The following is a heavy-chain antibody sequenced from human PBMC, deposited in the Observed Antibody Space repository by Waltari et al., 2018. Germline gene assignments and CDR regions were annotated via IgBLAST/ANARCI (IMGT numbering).Heavy chain of an antibody. D-gene: IGHD2-2*01. CDR1: GDSISGNYW. Sequence: QVQLQESGQGLVKPSGPLSLTCAVSGDSISGNYWWSWVRQSPEKGLECIGQVHHSGKTHYNPSLQSRVTISVDKPKNQFSLNLNSVTAADTAVYYCAGDRAIGLFFDYWGRGTLVTVSS. CDR3: AGDRAIGLFFDY. J-gene: IGHJ4*02. V-gene: IGHV4-4*02. CDR2: VHHSGKT.